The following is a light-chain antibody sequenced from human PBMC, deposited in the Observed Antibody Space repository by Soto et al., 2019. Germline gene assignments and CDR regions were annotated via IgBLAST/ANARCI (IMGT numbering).Light chain of an antibody. CDR2: DAS. CDR1: QNIGGR. J-gene: IGKJ1*01. V-gene: IGKV1-5*01. Sequence: DIQMTQSPSTLSTSVGDRVTISCRASQNIGGRLAWYQQKPGKAPKLLISDASTLESGVPSRFSGSGFGTKFTLTVSSLQADDFATYYCQHRRTFGQGTKVDIK. CDR3: QHRRT.